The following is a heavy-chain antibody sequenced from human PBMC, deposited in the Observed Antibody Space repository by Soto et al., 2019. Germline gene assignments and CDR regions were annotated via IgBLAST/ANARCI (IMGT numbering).Heavy chain of an antibody. J-gene: IGHJ4*02. CDR2: VSGSGGST. Sequence: EVQLLESGGGLVQPGGSLRLSCAAPGFTFDSYAMSWVRQAPGKGLEWVSTVSGSGGSTYYADSVKGRFTISRDNSKNTLYVQMNSLRAEDTAVYYCAKGAGGGYFDHWGQGTLVTVSS. CDR1: GFTFDSYA. V-gene: IGHV3-23*01. D-gene: IGHD3-16*01. CDR3: AKGAGGGYFDH.